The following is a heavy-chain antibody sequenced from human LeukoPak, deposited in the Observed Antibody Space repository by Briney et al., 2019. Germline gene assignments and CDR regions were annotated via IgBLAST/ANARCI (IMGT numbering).Heavy chain of an antibody. CDR1: GFNFDDYA. V-gene: IGHV3-9*01. Sequence: PGRSLRLSCAASGFNFDDYAMHWVRQTPEKGLEWVSGITWNSGTIAYADPVKGRFIISRDNAKNSLYLQMNSLRPEGTALYYCVKERDYYFDYWGQGTLVTVSS. CDR2: ITWNSGTI. D-gene: IGHD2-21*02. CDR3: VKERDYYFDY. J-gene: IGHJ4*02.